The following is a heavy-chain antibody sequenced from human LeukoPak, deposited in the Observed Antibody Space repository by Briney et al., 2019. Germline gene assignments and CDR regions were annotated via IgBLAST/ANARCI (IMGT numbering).Heavy chain of an antibody. V-gene: IGHV4-4*07. D-gene: IGHD3-3*01. CDR1: GDSISSYY. J-gene: IGHJ2*01. CDR3: AREDYDDSGAWYFDL. Sequence: SETLSLTCTVSGDSISSYYWSWIRQPAGKGLEWIGRIYTSGSTNSNPSLKGRVTMSVDTSKNQFSLKLTSVTAADTAVYYCAREDYDDSGAWYFDLWGRGTLVTVSS. CDR2: IYTSGST.